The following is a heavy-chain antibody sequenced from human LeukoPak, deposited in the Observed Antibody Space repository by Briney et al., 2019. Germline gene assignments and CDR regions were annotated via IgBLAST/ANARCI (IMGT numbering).Heavy chain of an antibody. V-gene: IGHV1-69*04. CDR2: IIPILGIA. Sequence: ASVKVSRKASGGTFSSYAISWVRQAPGQGLEWMGRIIPILGIANYAQKFQGRVTITADKSTSTAYMELSSLRSEDTAVYYCASLSVGYSYGMDVWGQGTTVTVSS. CDR1: GGTFSSYA. D-gene: IGHD3-22*01. CDR3: ASLSVGYSYGMDV. J-gene: IGHJ6*02.